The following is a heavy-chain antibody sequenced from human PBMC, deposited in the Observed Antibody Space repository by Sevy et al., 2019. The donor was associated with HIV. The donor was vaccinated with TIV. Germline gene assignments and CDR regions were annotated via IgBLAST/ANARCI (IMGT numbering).Heavy chain of an antibody. Sequence: GGSLRLSCAASGFTFSTYGMHWVRQAPGKGLEWVAVLSHDISNEYYADSVKGRFTISRDNSKNTLYLQMSSLRPEDTALYYCAKANIAGLPRGSDYFDYWGQGTLVTVSS. V-gene: IGHV3-30*18. CDR1: GFTFSTYG. D-gene: IGHD6-13*01. J-gene: IGHJ4*02. CDR3: AKANIAGLPRGSDYFDY. CDR2: LSHDISNE.